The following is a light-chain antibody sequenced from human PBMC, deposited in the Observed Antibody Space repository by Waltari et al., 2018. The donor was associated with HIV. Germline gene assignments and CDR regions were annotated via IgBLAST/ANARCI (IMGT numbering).Light chain of an antibody. V-gene: IGLV1-44*01. Sequence: QSVLAQPPSVSGAPGQRVTISCSGSGSNIRSNYVNWYQQLPVTAPRVLIYNDDRRPPGVPAGFSGSKAGTTASLAISGLQSEDEADYYCAAWDDTLKVYVFGTGTKVTVL. CDR1: GSNIRSNY. J-gene: IGLJ1*01. CDR2: NDD. CDR3: AAWDDTLKVYV.